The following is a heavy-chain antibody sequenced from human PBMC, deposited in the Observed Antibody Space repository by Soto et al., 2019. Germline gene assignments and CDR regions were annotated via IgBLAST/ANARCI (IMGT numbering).Heavy chain of an antibody. CDR1: GFTFSSYW. Sequence: EVQLVESGGGLVQPGGSLRLSCAASGFTFSSYWMHWVRQAPGKGLVWVSRINSDGRRTNYADSVKGRCTVPRENAKNTQYRQMNSLRAEDTAVYYCARVLTGSWNWFDPWGQGTLVTVSS. J-gene: IGHJ5*02. D-gene: IGHD6-13*01. CDR2: INSDGRRT. CDR3: ARVLTGSWNWFDP. V-gene: IGHV3-74*01.